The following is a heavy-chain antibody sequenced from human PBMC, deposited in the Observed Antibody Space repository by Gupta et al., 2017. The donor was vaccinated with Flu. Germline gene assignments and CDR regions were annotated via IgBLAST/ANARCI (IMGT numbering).Heavy chain of an antibody. CDR3: ARVTTLLSLDP. J-gene: IGHJ5*02. Sequence: SWIRQHPGKGLEWIGYIYSSGSTYYNPSLKSRVTISVDTSKNQFSLKLSSVTAADTAVYYCARVTTLLSLDPWGQGTLVTVSS. D-gene: IGHD4-4*01. CDR2: IYSSGST. V-gene: IGHV4-31*02.